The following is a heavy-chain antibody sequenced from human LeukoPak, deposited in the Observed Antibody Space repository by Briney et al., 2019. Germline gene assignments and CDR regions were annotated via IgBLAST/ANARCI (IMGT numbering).Heavy chain of an antibody. CDR3: AREGGGYEVPQNWFDP. V-gene: IGHV1-2*02. CDR2: INPNSGGT. Sequence: ASVKVSCKASGYTCTCYYMHWVRHAPGQGLEWMGWINPNSGGTNYAQKFQGRVTMTRDTSISTAYMELSRLRSDDTAVYYCAREGGGYEVPQNWFDPWGQGTPVTVSS. CDR1: GYTCTCYY. J-gene: IGHJ5*02. D-gene: IGHD5-12*01.